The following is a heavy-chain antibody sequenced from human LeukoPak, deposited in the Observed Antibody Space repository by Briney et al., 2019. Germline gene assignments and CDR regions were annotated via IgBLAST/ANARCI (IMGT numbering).Heavy chain of an antibody. CDR3: TRDRYSSGWYGLDY. Sequence: PSQTLSLTCAISGDSVSSNSAAWNWIRQSPSRGLEWLGRTYYRSKWYNDYAVSVKSRITVNPDTSKNQFSLQLNSVTPEDTAVYYCTRDRYSSGWYGLDYWGQGTLVTVSS. CDR1: GDSVSSNSAA. J-gene: IGHJ4*02. D-gene: IGHD6-19*01. CDR2: TYYRSKWYN. V-gene: IGHV6-1*01.